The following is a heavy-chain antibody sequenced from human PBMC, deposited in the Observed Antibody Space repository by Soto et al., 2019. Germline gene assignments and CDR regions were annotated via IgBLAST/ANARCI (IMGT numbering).Heavy chain of an antibody. Sequence: ASVKVSCTASGYTFTSYGIGCVRQAPLQWLEWMGWISAYSGNTDYAQKLQGRVTTTTDTSTSTAYMELRSLRSDDTAVYYCARSYCSSTSCDLNWFDPWGQGTLVTVSS. CDR3: ARSYCSSTSCDLNWFDP. D-gene: IGHD2-2*01. V-gene: IGHV1-18*04. J-gene: IGHJ5*02. CDR2: ISAYSGNT. CDR1: GYTFTSYG.